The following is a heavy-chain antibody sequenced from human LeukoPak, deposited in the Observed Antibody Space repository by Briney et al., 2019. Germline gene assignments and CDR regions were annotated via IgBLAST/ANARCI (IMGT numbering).Heavy chain of an antibody. V-gene: IGHV3-21*04. Sequence: GGSLRLSCAASGFTFSNYNMNWVRQAPGKGPEWVSCISSSSTYINYADSVKGRFTISRDNSKNTLYLQMNSLRAEDTAVYYCAHISSSWPDYWGQGTLVTVSS. CDR3: AHISSSWPDY. CDR1: GFTFSNYN. J-gene: IGHJ4*02. CDR2: ISSSSTYI. D-gene: IGHD6-13*01.